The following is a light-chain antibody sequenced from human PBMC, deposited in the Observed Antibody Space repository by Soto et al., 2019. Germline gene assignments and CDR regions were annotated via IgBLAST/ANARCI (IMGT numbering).Light chain of an antibody. J-gene: IGKJ5*01. Sequence: EIVLTQSPATLSLSPGERATLSCRASQTFSSHLAWYQQKPGQAPRFLIYDACKRATGIAARFRGRGSGTVFTLTISSLVPEDFAVYYCQQRSTWPPVITFGQGTRLEIK. CDR1: QTFSSH. CDR3: QQRSTWPPVIT. CDR2: DAC. V-gene: IGKV3-11*01.